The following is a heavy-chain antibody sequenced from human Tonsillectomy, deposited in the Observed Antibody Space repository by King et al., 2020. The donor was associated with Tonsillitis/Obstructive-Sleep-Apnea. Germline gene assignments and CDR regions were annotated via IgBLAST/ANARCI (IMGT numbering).Heavy chain of an antibody. D-gene: IGHD2-21*02. CDR1: GFTFSSYE. CDR3: ARVIGVVTPSTSDY. J-gene: IGHJ4*02. CDR2: ISSSGSTI. V-gene: IGHV3-48*03. Sequence: VQLVESGGGLVQPGGSLRLSCAASGFTFSSYEMNWVRQAPGKGLEWVSYISSSGSTIYYADSVKGRFTISRDNAKNSLYLQMNSLRAEDTAVYYCARVIGVVTPSTSDYWGQGTLVTVSS.